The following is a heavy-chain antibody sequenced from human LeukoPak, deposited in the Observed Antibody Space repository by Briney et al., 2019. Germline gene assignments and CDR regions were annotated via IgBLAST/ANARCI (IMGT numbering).Heavy chain of an antibody. J-gene: IGHJ3*02. D-gene: IGHD4-23*01. V-gene: IGHV1-69*01. CDR2: IIPIFGTA. Sequence: SAKVSCKASGGTFSSYAISWVRQAPGQGLEWMGGIIPIFGTANYAQKFQGRVTITADESTSTAYMELSSLRSEDTAVYYCARPRPDYGGNANDAFDIWGQGTMVTVSS. CDR3: ARPRPDYGGNANDAFDI. CDR1: GGTFSSYA.